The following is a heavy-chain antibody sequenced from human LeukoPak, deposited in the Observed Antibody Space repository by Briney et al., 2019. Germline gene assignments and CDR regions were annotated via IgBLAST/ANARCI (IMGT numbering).Heavy chain of an antibody. V-gene: IGHV3-7*01. Sequence: PGGSLRLSCAASGFSVSCYWMTWGRQAPGGGLAWVANMNQDGSEKYNADSVKGRFTIFRDTAKNSLFLQMSSLRVEDTAVYYCATGQAGSFWDWGQGTLVTVSS. CDR3: ATGQAGSFWD. D-gene: IGHD2-15*01. J-gene: IGHJ4*02. CDR2: MNQDGSEK. CDR1: GFSVSCYW.